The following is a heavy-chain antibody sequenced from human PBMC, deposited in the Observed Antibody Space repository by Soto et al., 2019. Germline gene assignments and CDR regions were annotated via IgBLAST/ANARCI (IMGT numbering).Heavy chain of an antibody. CDR2: INHSGST. Sequence: ASETLSLTCAGYGGSFSGYYWGWIRQPPGKGLEWIGEINHSGSTNYNPSLKSRVTISVDTSKNQFSLKLSSVTAADTAVYYCARVVRAVTKRWFDPWGQGTLVTVSS. CDR3: ARVVRAVTKRWFDP. J-gene: IGHJ5*02. V-gene: IGHV4-34*01. CDR1: GGSFSGYY. D-gene: IGHD4-17*01.